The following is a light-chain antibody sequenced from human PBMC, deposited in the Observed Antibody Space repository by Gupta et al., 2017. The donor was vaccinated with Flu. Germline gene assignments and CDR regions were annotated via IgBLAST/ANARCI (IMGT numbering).Light chain of an antibody. J-gene: IGKJ4*01. CDR3: QQDGSSLNT. CDR2: WAS. CDR1: QSVLFSSTNKNN. Sequence: DIVMTQSPESLAVSLGERATINCKSSQSVLFSSTNKNNLAWYQQRPRQPPKLLIYWASTRESGVPDRFSGSGSGTDFTLTISSLQAEDVAVYYCQQDGSSLNTFGGGTKVEIK. V-gene: IGKV4-1*01.